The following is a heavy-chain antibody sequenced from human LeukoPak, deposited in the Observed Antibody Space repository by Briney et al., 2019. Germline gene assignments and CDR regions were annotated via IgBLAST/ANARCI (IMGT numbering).Heavy chain of an antibody. CDR2: IFPADSDS. J-gene: IGHJ4*02. Sequence: PGESLKISRKGSGYHFATVLFALGRQMPGKGLEWMGIIFPADSDSTYNPSFQGQVAISSDKYITTEYMQWSSLKASDTAMYYCASHKSVYSYGDWSERSLVTVSS. V-gene: IGHV5-51*01. CDR3: ASHKSVYSYGD. CDR1: GYHFATVL. D-gene: IGHD5-18*01.